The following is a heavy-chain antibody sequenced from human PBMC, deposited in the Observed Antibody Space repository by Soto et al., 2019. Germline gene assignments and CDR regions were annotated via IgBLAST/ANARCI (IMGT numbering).Heavy chain of an antibody. J-gene: IGHJ4*02. CDR1: GFTFSSYG. D-gene: IGHD5-18*01. V-gene: IGHV3-33*01. CDR2: IWYDGSNK. CDR3: ARARQLHPLSRSHFDY. Sequence: PGGSLRLSCAASGFTFSSYGMHWVRQAPGKGLEWVAVIWYDGSNKYYADSVKGRFTISRDNSKNTLYLQMNSLRAEDTAVYYCARARQLHPLSRSHFDYWGQGTLVTVSS.